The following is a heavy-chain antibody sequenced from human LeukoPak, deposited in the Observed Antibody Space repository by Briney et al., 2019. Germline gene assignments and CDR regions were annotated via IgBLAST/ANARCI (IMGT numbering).Heavy chain of an antibody. V-gene: IGHV4-61*01. Sequence: SETLSLTCTVSGGSVSSDTYYWSWIRQPPGKGLEWIGYIYNIGNTLYNPSLKSRVAIAVDTSKNQFSLKLTTVTAADTAVYYCATSTGNGGSFYFQDWGQGTLVTVSS. CDR2: IYNIGNT. CDR3: ATSTGNGGSFYFQD. CDR1: GGSVSSDTYY. J-gene: IGHJ1*01. D-gene: IGHD3-16*01.